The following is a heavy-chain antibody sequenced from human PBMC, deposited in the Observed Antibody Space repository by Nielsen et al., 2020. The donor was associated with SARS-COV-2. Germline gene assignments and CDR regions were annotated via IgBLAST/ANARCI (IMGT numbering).Heavy chain of an antibody. Sequence: TLSLTCAVYGGSFSGYYWSWIRQPPGKALEWLARIDWDDDKYYSTSLKTRLTISKDTSKNQVVLTMTNMDPVDTATYYCARILYSSSWYIDYWGQGTLVTVSS. J-gene: IGHJ4*02. CDR3: ARILYSSSWYIDY. CDR1: GGSFSGYY. D-gene: IGHD6-13*01. V-gene: IGHV2-70*11. CDR2: IDWDDDK.